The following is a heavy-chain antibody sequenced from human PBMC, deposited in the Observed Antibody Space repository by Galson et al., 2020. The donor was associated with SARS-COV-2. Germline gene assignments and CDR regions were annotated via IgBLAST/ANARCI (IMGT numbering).Heavy chain of an antibody. CDR2: IDAAGNP. Sequence: GGSLSLSCAASGFTVGSRWISWVRRAPGKGLEWVSLIDAAGNPFYADSIKGRFTISRDNSRNIVFLQMTSLRAVDTAVYYCLREGDTIYPDYWGPGTLVTVSS. D-gene: IGHD3-10*01. J-gene: IGHJ4*02. V-gene: IGHV3-53*01. CDR3: LREGDTIYPDY. CDR1: GFTVGSRW.